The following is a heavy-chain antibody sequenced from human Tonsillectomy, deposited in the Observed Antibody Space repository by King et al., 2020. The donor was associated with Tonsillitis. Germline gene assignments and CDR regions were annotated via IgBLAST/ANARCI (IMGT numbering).Heavy chain of an antibody. J-gene: IGHJ4*02. D-gene: IGHD3-16*01. Sequence: VQLVESGGGVVQPGRSLRLSCAASGFTFSSYAMHWVRQAPGKGLEWVAVISYDGTNKYYADSVKGRFTISRDNSKNTLYLQMNSLRAEDTAVYYCAREWGERYRRDCWGQGTRVTVSS. CDR2: ISYDGTNK. CDR1: GFTFSSYA. V-gene: IGHV3-30-3*01. CDR3: AREWGERYRRDC.